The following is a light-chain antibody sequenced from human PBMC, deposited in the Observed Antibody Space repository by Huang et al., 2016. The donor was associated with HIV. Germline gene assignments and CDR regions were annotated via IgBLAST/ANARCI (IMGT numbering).Light chain of an antibody. CDR2: DTS. V-gene: IGKV3-11*01. CDR3: QQRGDWPYT. J-gene: IGKJ2*01. Sequence: EIVLTQSPATLSLSPGERATLSCRASQSVSTYLAWYQQKPGQAPRLLIYDTSTRATGIPARFGGSGSGTDFTLTISSLEPEDFAVYYCQQRGDWPYTFGQGTKLEI. CDR1: QSVSTY.